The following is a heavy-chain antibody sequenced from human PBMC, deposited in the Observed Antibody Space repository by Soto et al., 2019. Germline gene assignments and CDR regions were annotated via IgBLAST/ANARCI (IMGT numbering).Heavy chain of an antibody. V-gene: IGHV2-70*01. J-gene: IGHJ4*02. Sequence: SGPTLVNPTQTLTLTCTFSGFSLSTSGMCVSWIRQPPGKALEWLALIDWDDDKYYSTSLKTRLTISKDTSKNQVVLTMTNMDPVETATYYCARSAYGSGSNSPLDFDYWGQGTLVTVSS. CDR1: GFSLSTSGMC. CDR3: ARSAYGSGSNSPLDFDY. D-gene: IGHD3-10*01. CDR2: IDWDDDK.